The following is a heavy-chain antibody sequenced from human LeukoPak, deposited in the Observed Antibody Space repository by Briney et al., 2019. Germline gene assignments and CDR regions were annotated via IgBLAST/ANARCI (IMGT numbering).Heavy chain of an antibody. D-gene: IGHD1-26*01. CDR1: GGSISRYY. Sequence: PSETLSLTCTVSGGSISRYYWSWIRQPPGKGLEWIGYIYYSGSTNYNPSLKSRVTISVDTSKNQFSLKLSSVTAADTAVYYCARSDLVSGSYYVVDYWGQGTLVTVSS. V-gene: IGHV4-59*08. CDR2: IYYSGST. J-gene: IGHJ4*02. CDR3: ARSDLVSGSYYVVDY.